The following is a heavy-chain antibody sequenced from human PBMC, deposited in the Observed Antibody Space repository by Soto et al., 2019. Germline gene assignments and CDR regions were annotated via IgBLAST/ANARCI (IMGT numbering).Heavy chain of an antibody. CDR3: ACGLGVVISSGPGPNYYYYGMDV. D-gene: IGHD3-3*01. CDR1: GYTFTSYY. J-gene: IGHJ6*02. Sequence: ASVKVSCKASGYTFTSYYMHWVRQAPGQGLEWMGIINPSGGSTSYAQKFQGRVTMTRDTSTSTVYMELSSLRSEDTAVYYCACGLGVVISSGPGPNYYYYGMDVWGQGTTVTVSS. CDR2: INPSGGST. V-gene: IGHV1-46*01.